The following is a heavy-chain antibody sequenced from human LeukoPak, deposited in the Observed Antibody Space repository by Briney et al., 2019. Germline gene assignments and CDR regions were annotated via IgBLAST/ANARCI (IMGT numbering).Heavy chain of an antibody. J-gene: IGHJ4*02. Sequence: SETLSLTCTVSGGSISSYYWSWIRQPPGKGLEWIGYIYYSGSTNYNPSLKSRVTISVDTSKNQFSLKLSSVTAADTAVYYYARGGIAAAGTFDYWGQGTLVTVSS. CDR1: GGSISSYY. CDR3: ARGGIAAAGTFDY. V-gene: IGHV4-59*01. D-gene: IGHD6-13*01. CDR2: IYYSGST.